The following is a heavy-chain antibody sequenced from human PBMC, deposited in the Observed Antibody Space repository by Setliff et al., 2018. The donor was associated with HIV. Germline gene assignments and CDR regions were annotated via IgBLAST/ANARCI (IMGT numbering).Heavy chain of an antibody. Sequence: GASVKVSCKTSGYIFTTFGITWVRQAPGQGLEWMGWISGSNGNTNYAQEVQGRVTVTTDTSTSTAYMELRTLRSDDTAIYYCARAGATRTTHFDYWGQGTLVTVSS. CDR1: GYIFTTFG. V-gene: IGHV1-18*01. CDR2: ISGSNGNT. CDR3: ARAGATRTTHFDY. D-gene: IGHD1-7*01. J-gene: IGHJ4*02.